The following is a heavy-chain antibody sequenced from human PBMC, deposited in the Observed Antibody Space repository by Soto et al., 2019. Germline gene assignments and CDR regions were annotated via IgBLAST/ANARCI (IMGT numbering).Heavy chain of an antibody. Sequence: EVHLVESGVGLVQPGRSLRLPCAASGFTFEDYAMHWVRQVPGKGLEWVSSISWNSGNIVYADSVKGRFTISRDSANNSLYLQMNSLKTEDTALYYCAKGAVTSIFAYFDYWGQGTLVTVSS. V-gene: IGHV3-9*01. CDR3: AKGAVTSIFAYFDY. CDR2: ISWNSGNI. J-gene: IGHJ4*02. D-gene: IGHD3-3*01. CDR1: GFTFEDYA.